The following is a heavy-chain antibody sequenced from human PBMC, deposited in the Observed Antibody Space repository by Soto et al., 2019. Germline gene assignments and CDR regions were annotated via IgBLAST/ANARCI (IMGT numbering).Heavy chain of an antibody. V-gene: IGHV1-18*04. Sequence: QVQLVQSGAEVKKPGASVKVSCKASGYTFTSNGISWVRQAPRQGLEWMGWISAYNGNTNYAQKLQGRVTMTTDTSTSTAYMELRSLRSDDTAVYYCARVNMVRGLHYFYYGIDVWGQGTTVTVSS. J-gene: IGHJ6*02. CDR3: ARVNMVRGLHYFYYGIDV. CDR1: GYTFTSNG. CDR2: ISAYNGNT. D-gene: IGHD3-10*01.